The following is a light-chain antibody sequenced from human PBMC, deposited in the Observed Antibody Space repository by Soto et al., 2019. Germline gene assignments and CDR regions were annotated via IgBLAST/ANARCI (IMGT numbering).Light chain of an antibody. CDR3: HQYGSSWT. J-gene: IGKJ1*01. CDR2: DAS. Sequence: EIVMTQSPATLSVSPGERATLSCRASQSVSRNVAWYQQKPGQAPRLLIHDASTRATGISVRFSGSGSGTEFTLTISSLQSKDFAVYYCHQYGSSWTFGQGTKV. CDR1: QSVSRN. V-gene: IGKV3-15*01.